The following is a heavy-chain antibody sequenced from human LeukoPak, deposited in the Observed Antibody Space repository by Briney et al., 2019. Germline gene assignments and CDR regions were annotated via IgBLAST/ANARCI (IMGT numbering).Heavy chain of an antibody. D-gene: IGHD6-19*01. CDR1: GYSFASYW. CDR3: ARQDGSAYYYFDY. J-gene: IGHJ4*02. CDR2: IYPGDSDT. V-gene: IGHV5-51*01. Sequence: GESLKISCKGSGYSFASYWIGWVRLMPGQGLEWMGIIYPGDSDTKYSPSFQGRVTVSADKSINTAYLQWSSLKASDTAIYYCARQDGSAYYYFDYWGQGTLVTVSS.